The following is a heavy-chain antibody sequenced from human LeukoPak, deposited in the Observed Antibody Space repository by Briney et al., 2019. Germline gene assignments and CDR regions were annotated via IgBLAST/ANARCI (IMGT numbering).Heavy chain of an antibody. CDR3: ASVDY. V-gene: IGHV3-30-3*01. J-gene: IGHJ4*02. CDR2: ISYDGSNK. CDR1: GFTFSSYA. Sequence: GGSLRLSCAASGFTFSSYAMHWVRQAPGKGLEWVAVISYDGSNKYYADSVKGRFTISRDNSKNTLYLQMNSLRAEDTAVYYCASVDYWGQGTLVTVSS.